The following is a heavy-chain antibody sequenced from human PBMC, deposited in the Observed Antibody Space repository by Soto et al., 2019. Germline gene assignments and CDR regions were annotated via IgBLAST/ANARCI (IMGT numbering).Heavy chain of an antibody. Sequence: SETLSLTCDVSGASVQSNWWSWVRQPPGKGLEWIGEIYHSGSTNYNPSLKSRVTISVDTSKNQFSLKLSSVTAADTAVYYCARSVFPWGQGTLVTVSS. CDR2: IYHSGST. CDR1: GASVQSNW. V-gene: IGHV4-4*02. J-gene: IGHJ5*02. CDR3: ARSVFP.